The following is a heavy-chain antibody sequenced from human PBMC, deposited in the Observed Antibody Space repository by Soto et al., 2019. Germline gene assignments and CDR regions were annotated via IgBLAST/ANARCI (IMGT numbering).Heavy chain of an antibody. CDR3: ARDITIFGVVTNFDY. CDR2: ISANNGNT. CDR1: GYTFTSYA. D-gene: IGHD3-3*01. J-gene: IGHJ4*02. V-gene: IGHV1-18*01. Sequence: ASVKVSCKASGYTFTSYAMHWVRQAPGQRLEWMGWISANNGNTNYAQKLQGRVTMTTDTSTSTAYMELRSLRSDDTAVYYCARDITIFGVVTNFDYWGQGTLVTVSS.